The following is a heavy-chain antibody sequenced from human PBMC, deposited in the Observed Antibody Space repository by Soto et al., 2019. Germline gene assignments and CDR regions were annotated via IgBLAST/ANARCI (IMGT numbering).Heavy chain of an antibody. CDR3: ARVLGAPLYYFGC. J-gene: IGHJ4*02. CDR1: GYSISSGNY. V-gene: IGHV4-38-2*02. Sequence: SETLSLTCPVSGYSISSGNYWGWIRQPPGKGLEWIGSIYQSGSTYYNPSLRGRVTISVDTSKNQFSLKLSSVTAADTAVYYCARVLGAPLYYFGCWGQGTLVTVSS. CDR2: IYQSGST. D-gene: IGHD1-26*01.